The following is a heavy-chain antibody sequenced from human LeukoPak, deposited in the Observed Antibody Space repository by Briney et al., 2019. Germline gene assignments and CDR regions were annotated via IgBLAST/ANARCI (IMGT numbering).Heavy chain of an antibody. J-gene: IGHJ1*01. CDR2: ISGSGGST. D-gene: IGHD3-22*01. CDR3: AKSHYDSSGYCISEYFQH. V-gene: IGHV3-23*01. CDR1: GFIFSSYW. Sequence: GGSLRLSCVSSGFIFSSYWMTWVRQAPGKGLEWVSAISGSGGSTYYADSVKGRFTISRDNSKNTLYLQMNSLRAEDTAVYYCAKSHYDSSGYCISEYFQHWGQGTLVTVSS.